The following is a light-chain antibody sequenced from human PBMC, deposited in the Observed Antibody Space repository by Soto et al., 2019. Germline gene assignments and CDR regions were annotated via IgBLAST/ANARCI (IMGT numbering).Light chain of an antibody. J-gene: IGLJ1*01. V-gene: IGLV2-11*01. CDR3: CSFAGRFTFV. CDR1: DNDVGGYNF. CDR2: DVT. Sequence: QSALTQPRSVSGSPGQSVTISCSGTDNDVGGYNFVSWYQQHPGKAPKLVIYDVTKRPSGVPGRFSGSKSGNTASLTISGLQADDEADYYCCSFAGRFTFVFGTGTKVTV.